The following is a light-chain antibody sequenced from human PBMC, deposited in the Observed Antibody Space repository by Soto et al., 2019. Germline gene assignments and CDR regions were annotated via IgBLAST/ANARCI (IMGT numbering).Light chain of an antibody. V-gene: IGKV1-8*01. CDR2: AAS. Sequence: AIRITQSPSSLSASTGDRVTITCRASQGISSYLAWYQQKPGKAPKLLIYAASTLQSGVPSRYSGSGSGIDFTLTISCLQSEDFATYYCQQYYSYPRTFGQGTKV. CDR1: QGISSY. CDR3: QQYYSYPRT. J-gene: IGKJ1*01.